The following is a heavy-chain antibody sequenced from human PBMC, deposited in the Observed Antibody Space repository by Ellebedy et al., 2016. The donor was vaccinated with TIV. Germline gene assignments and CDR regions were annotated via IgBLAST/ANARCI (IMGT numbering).Heavy chain of an antibody. Sequence: ASVKVSCKASGYIFTGYYMYWLRQAPGQGPEWMGWINPNSSVTRYARNFEGRVTMTRDSSISTAYMELSRLTSDDTAVYYCAGDLERDGDYVYFDYWGQGTLVTVSS. V-gene: IGHV1-2*02. J-gene: IGHJ4*02. CDR2: INPNSSVT. D-gene: IGHD4-17*01. CDR1: GYIFTGYY. CDR3: AGDLERDGDYVYFDY.